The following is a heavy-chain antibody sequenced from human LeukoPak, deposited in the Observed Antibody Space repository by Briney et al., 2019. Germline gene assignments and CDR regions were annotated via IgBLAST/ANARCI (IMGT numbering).Heavy chain of an antibody. CDR2: IDWDDDK. Sequence: RMSGPTLVNPTQTLTVTCTFSGFSLSTSGMCVSWVRQPPGKALEWLALIDWDDDKSYSTSLKTRLTISKDTSRNQVVLTMTNMDPVDTATYYCARIQAYGGNSEGYYFNYWGQGTLVTVSS. V-gene: IGHV2-70*20. CDR1: GFSLSTSGMC. D-gene: IGHD4-23*01. J-gene: IGHJ4*02. CDR3: ARIQAYGGNSEGYYFNY.